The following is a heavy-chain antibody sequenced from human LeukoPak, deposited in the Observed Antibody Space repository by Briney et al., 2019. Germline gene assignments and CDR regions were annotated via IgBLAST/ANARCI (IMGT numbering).Heavy chain of an antibody. D-gene: IGHD2-15*01. J-gene: IGHJ5*02. Sequence: GGSLRLSCATSGFTFSSYSMNWVRQAPGKGLEWVSSISSSSSYIYYGDSVKGRFTISRDNAKNSLYLQMNSLRAGDTAVYYCVRGGESTWSWGQGTLVTVSS. CDR1: GFTFSSYS. CDR3: VRGGESTWS. V-gene: IGHV3-21*01. CDR2: ISSSSSYI.